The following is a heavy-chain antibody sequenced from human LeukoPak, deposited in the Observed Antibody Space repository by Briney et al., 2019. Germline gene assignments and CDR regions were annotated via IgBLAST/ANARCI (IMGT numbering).Heavy chain of an antibody. Sequence: GASVKVSCKASGYTFTSYGISWVRQAPGQGLEWMRWISAYNGNTNYAQKLQGRVTMTTDTSTSTAYMELRSLRSDDTAVYYCARDLYYYGSGSYFYWGQGTLVTVSS. D-gene: IGHD3-10*01. CDR2: ISAYNGNT. V-gene: IGHV1-18*01. J-gene: IGHJ4*02. CDR3: ARDLYYYGSGSYFY. CDR1: GYTFTSYG.